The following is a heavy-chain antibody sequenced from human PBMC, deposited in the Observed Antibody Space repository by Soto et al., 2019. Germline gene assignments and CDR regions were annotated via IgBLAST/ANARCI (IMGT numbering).Heavy chain of an antibody. J-gene: IGHJ4*02. V-gene: IGHV3-21*01. D-gene: IGHD3-9*01. CDR2: ISISSSNI. CDR3: ARDSSQYYDILTYFDY. CDR1: GFTFSTYT. Sequence: GGSLRLSCAASGFTFSTYTMNWVRQAPGKGLERVSSISISSSNIYYADSVKGRFTISRDNAIISLYLQMNSLRAEDTAVYYCARDSSQYYDILTYFDYWGQGTLVTVSS.